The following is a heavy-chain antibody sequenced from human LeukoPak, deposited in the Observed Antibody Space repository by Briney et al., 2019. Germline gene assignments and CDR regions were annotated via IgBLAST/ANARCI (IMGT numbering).Heavy chain of an antibody. D-gene: IGHD3-22*01. CDR3: ARESLQYYYDSSGFGDD. Sequence: GGSLRLSCAASGFTFNSYSMNWVRQAPGKGLEWVSYIRCSSNTIYYADSVKGRFTISRDNAKNSLYLQMNSLRDEDTAVYYCARESLQYYYDSSGFGDDWGQGTLVTVSS. V-gene: IGHV3-48*02. CDR1: GFTFNSYS. CDR2: IRCSSNTI. J-gene: IGHJ4*02.